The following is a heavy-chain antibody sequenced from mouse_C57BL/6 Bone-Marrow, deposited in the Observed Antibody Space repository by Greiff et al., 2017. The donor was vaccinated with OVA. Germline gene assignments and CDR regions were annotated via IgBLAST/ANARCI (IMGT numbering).Heavy chain of an antibody. CDR3: ARGGYYGSSRDYYAMDY. V-gene: IGHV1-47*01. CDR1: GYTFTTYP. D-gene: IGHD1-1*01. J-gene: IGHJ4*01. Sequence: QVQLQQSGAELVKPGASVKMSCKASGYTFTTYPIEWMKQNHGKSLEWIGNFHPYNDDTKYNEKFKGKATLTVEKSSSTVYLELSRLTSDDSAVYYCARGGYYGSSRDYYAMDYWGQGTSVTVSS. CDR2: FHPYNDDT.